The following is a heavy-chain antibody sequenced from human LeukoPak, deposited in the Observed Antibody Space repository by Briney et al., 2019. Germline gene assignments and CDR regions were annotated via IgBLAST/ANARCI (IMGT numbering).Heavy chain of an antibody. Sequence: GGSLRLSCAASGFTFSAYWMSWVRQAPGKGLEWVANIKQDGSEGYYVDSVKGRFTISRDNAKNSLYLQMNSLRVEDTAVYYCGRDGNPIDYWGQGALVTVSS. V-gene: IGHV3-7*05. CDR2: IKQDGSEG. CDR1: GFTFSAYW. D-gene: IGHD1-14*01. CDR3: GRDGNPIDY. J-gene: IGHJ4*02.